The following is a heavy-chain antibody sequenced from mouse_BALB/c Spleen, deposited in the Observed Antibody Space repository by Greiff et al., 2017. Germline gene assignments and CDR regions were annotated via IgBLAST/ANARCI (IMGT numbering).Heavy chain of an antibody. CDR2: INSNGGST. J-gene: IGHJ4*01. V-gene: IGHV5-6-3*01. CDR3: AKRTLYYAMDY. D-gene: IGHD5-1*01. CDR1: GFTFSSYG. Sequence: EVQLVESGGGLVQPGGSLKLSCAASGFTFSSYGMSWVRQTPDKRLELVATINSNGGSTYYPDSVKGRFTISRDNAKNTLYLQMSSLKSEDTAMYYCAKRTLYYAMDYWGQGTSVTVSS.